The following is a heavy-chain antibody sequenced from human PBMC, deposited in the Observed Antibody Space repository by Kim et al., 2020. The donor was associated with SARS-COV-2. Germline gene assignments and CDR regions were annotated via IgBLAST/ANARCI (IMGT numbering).Heavy chain of an antibody. CDR2: ISTSGSSI. CDR3: ARDLRKEGDA. D-gene: IGHD3-16*01. CDR1: GFTFSSYT. J-gene: IGHJ5*02. V-gene: IGHV3-48*02. Sequence: GGSLRLSCVASGFTFSSYTMNWVRQAPGKGLEWVSYISTSGSSIYYADSVKGRFTISRDNAKNSLYLQMNSLRDEDTAVYYCARDLRKEGDACGQGTLVT.